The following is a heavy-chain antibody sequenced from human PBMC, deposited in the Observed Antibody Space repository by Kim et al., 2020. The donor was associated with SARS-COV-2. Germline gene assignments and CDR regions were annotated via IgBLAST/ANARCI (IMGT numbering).Heavy chain of an antibody. V-gene: IGHV3-21*01. CDR3: LANSSGPREVPGDY. CDR1: GFTFSSYS. CDR2: ISSSSSYI. D-gene: IGHD6-19*01. Sequence: GGSLRLSCAASGFTFSSYSMNWVRQAPGKGLEWVSSISSSSSYIYYADSVKGRFTISRDNAKNSLYLQMNSLRAEDTAVYYCLANSSGPREVPGDYWGQGTLVTVSS. J-gene: IGHJ4*02.